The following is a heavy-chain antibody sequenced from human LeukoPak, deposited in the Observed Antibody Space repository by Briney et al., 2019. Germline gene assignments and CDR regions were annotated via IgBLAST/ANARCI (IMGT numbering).Heavy chain of an antibody. CDR1: GGSVSSGSYY. D-gene: IGHD6-6*01. Sequence: KPSETLSLTCNVSGGSVSSGSYYWSWIRQPPGKGLEWIGYIYHSGSTNYNPSLQSRVTISVDTSKNQFSLNLNSVTAADTAVYYCARGGAARLHFQNWGQGTLVTVSS. CDR2: IYHSGST. V-gene: IGHV4-61*01. J-gene: IGHJ1*01. CDR3: ARGGAARLHFQN.